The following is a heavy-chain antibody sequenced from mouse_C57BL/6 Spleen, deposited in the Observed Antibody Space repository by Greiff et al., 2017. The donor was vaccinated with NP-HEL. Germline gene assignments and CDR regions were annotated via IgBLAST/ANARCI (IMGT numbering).Heavy chain of an antibody. D-gene: IGHD2-3*01. CDR2: IRNKANNHAT. CDR3: TRPPLYDCYLYWYFDV. V-gene: IGHV6-6*01. CDR1: GFTFSDAW. Sequence: EVQLVESGGGLVQPGGSMKLSCAASGFTFSDAWMDWVRQSPEKGLEWVAEIRNKANNHATSYAESVKGRFTISRDDSKSSVYLQMNSLRAEDTGIYYCTRPPLYDCYLYWYFDVWGTGTTVTVSS. J-gene: IGHJ1*03.